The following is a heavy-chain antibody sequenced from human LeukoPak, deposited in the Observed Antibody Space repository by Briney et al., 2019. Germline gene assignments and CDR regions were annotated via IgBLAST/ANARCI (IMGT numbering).Heavy chain of an antibody. CDR2: ISSSGSTI. J-gene: IGHJ4*02. Sequence: PGGSLRLSCAASVFTFSSYEMNWVRQAPGKGLEWVSYISSSGSTIYYADSVKGRFTISRDNAKNSLYLQMNSLRAEDTAVYYCARGDSGSYYFDYWGQGTLVTVSS. D-gene: IGHD1-26*01. V-gene: IGHV3-48*03. CDR3: ARGDSGSYYFDY. CDR1: VFTFSSYE.